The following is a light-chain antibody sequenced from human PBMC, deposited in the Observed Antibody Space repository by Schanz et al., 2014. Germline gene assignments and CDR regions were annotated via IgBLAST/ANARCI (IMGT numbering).Light chain of an antibody. J-gene: IGLJ2*01. CDR2: DVS. V-gene: IGLV2-14*03. Sequence: QFALTQPASVSGSPGQSITISCTGTSSDIGGYNYVSWYQQHPGKAPKVMIYDVSNRPSGVSNRFSGSKSGNTASLTISGLQTEDEADYYCISYTSSRTLVVFGGGTKLTVL. CDR1: SSDIGGYNY. CDR3: ISYTSSRTLVV.